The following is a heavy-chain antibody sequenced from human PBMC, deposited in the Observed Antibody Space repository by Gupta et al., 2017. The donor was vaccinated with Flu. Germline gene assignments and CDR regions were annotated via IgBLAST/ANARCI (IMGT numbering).Heavy chain of an antibody. Sequence: QAPGKGLEWVSAISSSSSYIYYADSVKGRFTISRDNAKNSLYLQMNSLRAEDTAVYYCAREDLEWLLSVPDYWGQGTLVTVSS. CDR3: AREDLEWLLSVPDY. D-gene: IGHD3-3*01. CDR2: ISSSSSYI. J-gene: IGHJ4*02. V-gene: IGHV3-21*01.